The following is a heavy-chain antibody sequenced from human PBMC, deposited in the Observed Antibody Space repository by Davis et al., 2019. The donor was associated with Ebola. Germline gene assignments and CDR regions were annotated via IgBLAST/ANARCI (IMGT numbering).Heavy chain of an antibody. CDR3: VRDPALVVTGGGWFFGL. V-gene: IGHV3-21*01. CDR2: ISSSSNYI. D-gene: IGHD2-21*02. CDR1: GFTFSSNS. J-gene: IGHJ2*01. Sequence: PGGSLRLSCAASGFTFSSNSMNWVRQAPGKGLEWVSFISSSSNYIYYADSVKCRLTVSRDNAKNSLYLQMNSLRAEDTAVYYCVRDPALVVTGGGWFFGLWGRGTLVTVSS.